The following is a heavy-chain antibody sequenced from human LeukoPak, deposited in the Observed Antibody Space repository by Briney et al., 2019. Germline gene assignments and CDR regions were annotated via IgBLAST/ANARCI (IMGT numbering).Heavy chain of an antibody. J-gene: IGHJ4*02. V-gene: IGHV4-59*01. D-gene: IGHD3-22*01. CDR1: GGSISSYY. Sequence: SETLSLTCTVSGGSISSYYWSWIRQPPGKGLEWVGYIYYSGSTNYNPSLKSRVTISVDTSKNQFSLKLSSVTAADTAVYYCARDPGPGGYDSSGYYPFDYWGQGTLVTVSS. CDR3: ARDPGPGGYDSSGYYPFDY. CDR2: IYYSGST.